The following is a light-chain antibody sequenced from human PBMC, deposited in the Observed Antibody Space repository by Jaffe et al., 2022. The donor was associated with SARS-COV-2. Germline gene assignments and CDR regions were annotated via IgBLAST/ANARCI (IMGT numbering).Light chain of an antibody. CDR2: GAS. CDR1: QSVSSN. Sequence: EIVMTQSPATLSVSPGERATLSCRASQSVSSNLAWYQQKPGQAPRLLIYGASTRATGFPGRFSGSGSGTEFTLTISSLQSEDFAVYYCQQYNNWPRTFGQGTKVEIK. J-gene: IGKJ1*01. CDR3: QQYNNWPRT. V-gene: IGKV3-15*01.